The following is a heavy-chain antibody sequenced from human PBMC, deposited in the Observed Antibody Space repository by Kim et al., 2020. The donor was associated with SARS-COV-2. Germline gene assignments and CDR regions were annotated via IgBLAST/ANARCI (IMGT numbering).Heavy chain of an antibody. V-gene: IGHV1-46*01. D-gene: IGHD3-22*01. CDR3: ARDPYDSSGYGLDY. Sequence: AQKFQGRVTMTRDTSTSTVYMELSSLRSEDTAVYYCARDPYDSSGYGLDYWGQGTLVTVSS. J-gene: IGHJ4*02.